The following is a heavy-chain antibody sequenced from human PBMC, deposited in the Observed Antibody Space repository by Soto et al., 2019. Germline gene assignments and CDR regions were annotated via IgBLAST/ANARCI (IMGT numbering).Heavy chain of an antibody. CDR3: ARAGYGLDV. J-gene: IGHJ6*02. CDR1: GGSFSDYY. Sequence: QVQLQQWGAGLLKPSETLSLTCAVYGGSFSDYYWSWIRQPPGKGLEWIGEINHSGSTNYNPSLKRRVTISVDTSKNQFSLKLSSVTAADAAVYYCARAGYGLDVWGQGTTVTVSS. CDR2: INHSGST. V-gene: IGHV4-34*01.